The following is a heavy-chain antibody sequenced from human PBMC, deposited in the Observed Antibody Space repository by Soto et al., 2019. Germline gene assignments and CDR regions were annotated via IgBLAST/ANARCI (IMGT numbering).Heavy chain of an antibody. CDR1: GYXFTSYL. D-gene: IGHD2-15*01. J-gene: IGHJ3*02. Sequence: EXLKISCMCSGYXFTSYLVTWVRHMPGKGLEWIGRIDPTYSNTNYSPSFQGHVTISAHKSISTAFLKCSSLKASATAMYYCARLQWAAGGSAPLDDAFDIWGQGTMVTVSS. CDR3: ARLQWAAGGSAPLDDAFDI. V-gene: IGHV5-10-1*01. CDR2: IDPTYSNT.